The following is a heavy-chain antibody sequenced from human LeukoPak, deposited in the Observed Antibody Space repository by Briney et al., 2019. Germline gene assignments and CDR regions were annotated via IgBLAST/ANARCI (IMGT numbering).Heavy chain of an antibody. Sequence: SVKVSCKASGGTFSSYAISWVRQAPGQGLEWMGRIIPILGIANYAQKFQGRVTITADKSTSTAYMELSSLRSEDTAVYYCARAHYYDSSGYHFDYWGQGTLVTVSS. CDR1: GGTFSSYA. D-gene: IGHD3-22*01. J-gene: IGHJ4*02. CDR3: ARAHYYDSSGYHFDY. CDR2: IIPILGIA. V-gene: IGHV1-69*04.